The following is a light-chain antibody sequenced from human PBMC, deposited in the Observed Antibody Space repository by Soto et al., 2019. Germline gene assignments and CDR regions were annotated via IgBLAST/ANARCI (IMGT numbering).Light chain of an antibody. CDR3: QQYYNTPYT. V-gene: IGKV4-1*01. CDR2: WAS. CDR1: QSVLYSSNNRDY. J-gene: IGKJ2*01. Sequence: DIVVTQSPDSLAVSLGERATINCKSSQSVLYSSNNRDYLAWYQQKPGQPPKLLIYWASTRESGVPDRFSGSESGTDFTLAISSLQAEDVAVYYCQQYYNTPYTFGQGTKLQI.